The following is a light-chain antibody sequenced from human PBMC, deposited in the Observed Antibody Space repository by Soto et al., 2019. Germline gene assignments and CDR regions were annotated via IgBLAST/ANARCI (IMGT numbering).Light chain of an antibody. V-gene: IGLV2-14*01. CDR1: SSDVGGYNY. J-gene: IGLJ2*01. CDR3: SSYTSSNTLV. Sequence: QSALTQPASVSGSPGQSITISCTGTSSDVGGYNYVSWYQQHPGKAPKLTIFDVSYRPSGVSNRFSGSKSGNAASLTISGLQAEDEADYYCSSYTSSNTLVFGGGTKVTVL. CDR2: DVS.